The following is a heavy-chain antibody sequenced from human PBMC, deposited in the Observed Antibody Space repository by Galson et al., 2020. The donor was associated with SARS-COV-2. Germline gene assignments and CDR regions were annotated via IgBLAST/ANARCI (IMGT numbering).Heavy chain of an antibody. V-gene: IGHV4-34*01. D-gene: IGHD4-17*01. J-gene: IGHJ6*02. CDR3: ARGPTVTTFYYYYYGMDV. CDR1: GGSFSGYY. Sequence: SEPLSLTCAVYGGSFSGYYWRWIRQPPGKGLEWIGEINHSGSTNYNPSLKSRVTISVDTSTNQFSLKLSSVTAADTAVYYCARGPTVTTFYYYYYGMDVWGQGTTVTVSS. CDR2: INHSGST.